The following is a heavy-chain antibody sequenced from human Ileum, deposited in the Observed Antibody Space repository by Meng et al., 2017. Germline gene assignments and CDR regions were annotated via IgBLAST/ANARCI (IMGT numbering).Heavy chain of an antibody. V-gene: IGHV4-34*01. D-gene: IGHD3-16*02. CDR1: GGSFSGYY. CDR3: ARGWYYDYVWGSYRDHMFDY. J-gene: IGHJ4*02. CDR2: INHSGST. Sequence: QQHHCAAGLSTPSETRSPTCAFYGGSFSGYYCSWIRQPPGKGLEWIGEINHSGSTNYHPSLKSRVTISVDTSKNQFSLKLSSVTAADTAVYYCARGWYYDYVWGSYRDHMFDYWGQGTLVTRLL.